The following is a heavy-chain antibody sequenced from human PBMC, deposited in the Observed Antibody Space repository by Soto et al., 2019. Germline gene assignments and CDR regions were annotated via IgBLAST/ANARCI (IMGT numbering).Heavy chain of an antibody. CDR2: IKTDGSST. V-gene: IGHV3-74*01. CDR1: GFTFSNYW. CDR3: TRERFDP. Sequence: EVQLVESGGGLVQPGGSLRLSCAASGFTFSNYWMHWVRQAPGKGLVWVSRIKTDGSSTNYADSVKGRFTISRDNAKNTVYLQMNSLGVEDTAVYFCTRERFDPWGQGTLVTVSS. J-gene: IGHJ5*02.